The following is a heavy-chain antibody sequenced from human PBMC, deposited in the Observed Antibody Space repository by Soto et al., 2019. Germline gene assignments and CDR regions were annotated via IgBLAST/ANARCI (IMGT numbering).Heavy chain of an antibody. CDR1: GGSFSGYY. V-gene: IGHV4-34*01. J-gene: IGHJ6*02. Sequence: SETLSLTCAVYGGSFSGYYWSWIRQPPGKGLEWIGEINHSGSTNYNPSLKSRVTISVDTSKNRFSLKLSSVTAADTAVYYCARGSCGGSCYFYYYYGMDVWGQGTTVTVSS. CDR3: ARGSCGGSCYFYYYYGMDV. D-gene: IGHD2-15*01. CDR2: INHSGST.